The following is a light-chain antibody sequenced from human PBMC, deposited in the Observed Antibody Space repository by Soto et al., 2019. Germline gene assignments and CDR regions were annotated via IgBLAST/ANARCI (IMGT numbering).Light chain of an antibody. CDR2: EVS. J-gene: IGLJ1*01. CDR1: SSDIGSYNH. Sequence: QSVLTQPASLSGSPGQSITISCSGTSSDIGSYNHVAWYQQVPGKAPKVMIYEVSNRPSGVSNRFSGSKSGITASLTISGLQAEDEADYYCSSYTSSSTYVFGTGTKVTVL. V-gene: IGLV2-14*01. CDR3: SSYTSSSTYV.